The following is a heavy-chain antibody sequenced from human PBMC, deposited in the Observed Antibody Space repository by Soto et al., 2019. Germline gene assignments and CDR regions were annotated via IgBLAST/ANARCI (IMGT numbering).Heavy chain of an antibody. Sequence: PSETLSLTCIVSGVSISSGGYYWSWIRQHPGKGLEWIGYIYYSGSTYYNPSLKSRVTISVDTSKNQFSLKLSSVTAADTAVYYCARFRGGEKRYCSSTSCYADAFDIWGQGTMVTVSS. V-gene: IGHV4-31*03. CDR2: IYYSGST. J-gene: IGHJ3*02. CDR3: ARFRGGEKRYCSSTSCYADAFDI. CDR1: GVSISSGGYY. D-gene: IGHD2-2*01.